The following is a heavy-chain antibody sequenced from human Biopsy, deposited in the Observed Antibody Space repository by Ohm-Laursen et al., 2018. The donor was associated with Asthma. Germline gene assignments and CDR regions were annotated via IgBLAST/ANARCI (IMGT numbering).Heavy chain of an antibody. CDR3: ARTYYDFLTGQVKDVFGV. Sequence: ASVKVSCKASGYTFIGCHIHWMRQAPGQRLEWMGRVNTGNGDTKYSQKFQGRVTITRDTSASTAYMELRSLRSEDTATYYCARTYYDFLTGQVKDVFGVWGQGTMVTVSS. CDR2: VNTGNGDT. J-gene: IGHJ3*01. V-gene: IGHV1-3*04. CDR1: GYTFIGCH. D-gene: IGHD3-9*01.